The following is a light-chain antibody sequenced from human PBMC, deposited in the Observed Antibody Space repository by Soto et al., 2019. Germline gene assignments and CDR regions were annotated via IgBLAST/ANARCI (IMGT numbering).Light chain of an antibody. V-gene: IGKV3-20*01. J-gene: IGKJ1*01. CDR2: AAS. Sequence: EVVLPQSPGTVSLSPGERATLSCRASQSFTSNYLAWYQQKPVQAPSLLIYAASSRATGIPDRFCGSGSGSDFSLSISRMAPEDSAVEYCQQYGSSFTWTFGQGTKVEIK. CDR3: QQYGSSFTWT. CDR1: QSFTSNY.